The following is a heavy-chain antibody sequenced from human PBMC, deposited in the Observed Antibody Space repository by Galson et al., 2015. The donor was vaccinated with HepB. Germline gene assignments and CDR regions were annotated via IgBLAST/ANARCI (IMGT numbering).Heavy chain of an antibody. D-gene: IGHD6-19*01. J-gene: IGHJ5*02. V-gene: IGHV1-3*01. CDR2: INAGNGNT. CDR3: ARDKPSSGWYFRAWEFNWFDP. Sequence: SVKVSCKASGYTFTSYAMHWVRQAPGQRLEWMGWINAGNGNTKYSQKFQGRVTITRDTSASTACMELSSLRSEDTAVYYCARDKPSSGWYFRAWEFNWFDPWGQGTLITVSS. CDR1: GYTFTSYA.